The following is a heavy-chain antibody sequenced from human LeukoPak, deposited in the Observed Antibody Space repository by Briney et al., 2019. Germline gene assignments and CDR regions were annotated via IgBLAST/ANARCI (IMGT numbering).Heavy chain of an antibody. CDR1: GFTFSSYW. V-gene: IGHV3-7*03. CDR3: AKDTPFGGY. CDR2: IKQDGSVK. J-gene: IGHJ4*02. D-gene: IGHD3-16*01. Sequence: GGSLRLSCAASGFTFSSYWMSWVRQAPGKGLEWVANIKQDGSVKNYVGSVKGRFTISRDDAKNSLYLQMNSLRAEDTAVNCCAKDTPFGGYWGQGALVTVSS.